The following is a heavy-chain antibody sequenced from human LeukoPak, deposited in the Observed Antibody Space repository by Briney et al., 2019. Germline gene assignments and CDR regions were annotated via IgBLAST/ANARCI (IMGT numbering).Heavy chain of an antibody. D-gene: IGHD3-9*01. CDR1: GFTFSSYS. CDR2: ISISSSYI. Sequence: GGSLRLSCAASGFTFSSYSMNWVRQAPGKGLEWVSSISISSSYIYYADSVKGRFTISRDNAKNSLYLQMNSLRAEDTAVYYCARVGPDILAPVFELYFDYWGQGTLVTVSS. CDR3: ARVGPDILAPVFELYFDY. J-gene: IGHJ4*02. V-gene: IGHV3-21*01.